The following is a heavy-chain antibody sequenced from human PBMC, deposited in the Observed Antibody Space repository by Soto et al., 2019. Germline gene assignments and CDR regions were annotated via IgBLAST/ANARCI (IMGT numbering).Heavy chain of an antibody. V-gene: IGHV3-7*01. J-gene: IGHJ4*02. CDR2: IKQDGSEK. CDR3: ARDDAHYDILTVYDYKYDVAD. CDR1: GFPLIRYC. Sequence: SLRLWCASCGFPLIRYCMSGARPATGEGLEWVANIKQDGSEKYYVDSVKGRFTISRDNAKNSLYLQMNSLRAEDTAVYYCARDDAHYDILTVYDYKYDVADRGQGTPVPV. D-gene: IGHD3-9*01.